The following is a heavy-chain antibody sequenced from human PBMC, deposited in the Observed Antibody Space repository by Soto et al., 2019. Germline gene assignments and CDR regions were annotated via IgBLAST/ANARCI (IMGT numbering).Heavy chain of an antibody. D-gene: IGHD3-10*01. Sequence: PGGSLRLSCAATGFTFSSYAMHWVRQPPGKGLEWVAVMSYDGSSQYYADSVKGRFTISRDNSKNTLYLQMNSLRDEDTAVYYCAREAKYYYGSGTPLDFDYWGQGTLVTVSS. J-gene: IGHJ4*02. CDR3: AREAKYYYGSGTPLDFDY. CDR1: GFTFSSYA. V-gene: IGHV3-30-3*01. CDR2: MSYDGSSQ.